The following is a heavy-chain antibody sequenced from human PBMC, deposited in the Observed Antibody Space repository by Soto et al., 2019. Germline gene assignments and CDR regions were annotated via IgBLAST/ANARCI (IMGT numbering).Heavy chain of an antibody. V-gene: IGHV1-2*04. CDR2: INPNSGGT. CDR1: GYTFTGYY. Sequence: ASVKVSCKASGYTFTGYYMPWVRKPPGQGLKWMGWINPNSGGTNYAQKSQGWVTTTRDTSISTAYMELSRLRSDDTAVYCCARDPGYSSGWFRDYGMDVWGQGTTVTVSS. J-gene: IGHJ6*02. CDR3: ARDPGYSSGWFRDYGMDV. D-gene: IGHD6-19*01.